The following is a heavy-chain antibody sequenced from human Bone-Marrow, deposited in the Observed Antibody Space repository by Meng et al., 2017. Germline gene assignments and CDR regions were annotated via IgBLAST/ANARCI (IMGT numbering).Heavy chain of an antibody. J-gene: IGHJ4*02. CDR3: ARDVGCGGDCYGGY. CDR2: IYHSGST. CDR1: GYSISSGYY. D-gene: IGHD2-21*02. Sequence: SETLSLTCTVSGYSISSGYYWGWIRQPPGKGREWIGSIYHSGSTYYNPSLKSRVTISGDTSKNQFSLKLSSVTAADTAVYYCARDVGCGGDCYGGYWGQGTLVTVSS. V-gene: IGHV4-38-2*02.